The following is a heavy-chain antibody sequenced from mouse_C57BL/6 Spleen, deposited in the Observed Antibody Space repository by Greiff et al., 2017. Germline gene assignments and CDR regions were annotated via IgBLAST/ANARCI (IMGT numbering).Heavy chain of an antibody. CDR1: GYTFTSYW. CDR2: IDPNSGGT. Sequence: VQLQESGAELVKPGASVKLSCKASGYTFTSYWMHWVKQRPGRGLEWIGRIDPNSGGTKYNEKFKSKATLTVDKPSSTAYMQRSSLTSEDSAVYYCERESSGYKWFADWGQGNLVTVSA. CDR3: ERESSGYKWFAD. V-gene: IGHV1-72*01. D-gene: IGHD3-2*02. J-gene: IGHJ3*01.